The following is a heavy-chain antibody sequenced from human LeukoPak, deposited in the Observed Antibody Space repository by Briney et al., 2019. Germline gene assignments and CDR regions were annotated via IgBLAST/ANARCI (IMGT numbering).Heavy chain of an antibody. CDR3: AREDTAMVLSLDY. D-gene: IGHD5-18*01. CDR1: GFTFTSYA. Sequence: GGSLRLSCAASGFTFTSYAMSGVRQSPGKGLEWVSAIIGGGDNTYYADPVKGRFTTSRDNSKNTLYVQMTSLRDEDTAVYYCAREDTAMVLSLDYWGQGTLVTVSS. V-gene: IGHV3-23*01. CDR2: IIGGGDNT. J-gene: IGHJ4*02.